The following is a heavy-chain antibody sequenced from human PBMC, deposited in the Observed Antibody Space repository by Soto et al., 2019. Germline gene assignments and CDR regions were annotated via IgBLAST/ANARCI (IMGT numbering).Heavy chain of an antibody. CDR3: ARDVMCSGGSCYSSPAFDV. CDR1: GFTFSSYA. J-gene: IGHJ3*01. Sequence: QVQLVESGGAVVQPGRSLRLSCAASGFTFSSYAMHWVRQAPGKGLEWVAVISYDGSNKYYADSVKGRFTISRDNSKNTLYLQMNSSRAEDTAVYYWARDVMCSGGSCYSSPAFDVWGQGTMVTVSS. D-gene: IGHD2-15*01. V-gene: IGHV3-30-3*01. CDR2: ISYDGSNK.